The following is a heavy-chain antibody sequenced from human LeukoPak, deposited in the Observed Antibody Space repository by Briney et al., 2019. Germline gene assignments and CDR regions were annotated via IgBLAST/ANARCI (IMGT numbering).Heavy chain of an antibody. J-gene: IGHJ4*02. V-gene: IGHV4-59*08. CDR1: GGPIIASC. CDR2: THYSGTG. Sequence: PSETLSLTCAASGGPIIASCWSWIRQPPGKGLEWIGYTHYSGTGNYNPSLKSRVTISVDTSKNQFSLKLSSVTAADTAVYYCARHMGLGYSYGYPYFDYWGQGTLVTVSS. D-gene: IGHD5-18*01. CDR3: ARHMGLGYSYGYPYFDY.